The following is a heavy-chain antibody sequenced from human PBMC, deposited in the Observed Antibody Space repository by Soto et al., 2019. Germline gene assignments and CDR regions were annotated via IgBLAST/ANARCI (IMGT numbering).Heavy chain of an antibody. J-gene: IGHJ2*01. D-gene: IGHD1-26*01. V-gene: IGHV3-72*01. CDR1: GFTFSDHY. CDR3: ARSSGNYRYFDL. Sequence: EVQLVESGGNLVQPGGSLRLSCATSGFTFSDHYMDWVRQAPGKGLEWVARTRNKANSYTTEYAASVKGRFTISRDISQNSLFLQMNSLKTEDTAVYYCARSSGNYRYFDLWGRGTLVTVSS. CDR2: TRNKANSYTT.